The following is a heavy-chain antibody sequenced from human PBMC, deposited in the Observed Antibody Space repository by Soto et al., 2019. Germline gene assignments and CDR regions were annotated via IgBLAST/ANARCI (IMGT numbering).Heavy chain of an antibody. V-gene: IGHV3-23*01. CDR1: GFSFSNSA. CDR3: AKLRLVPTGYYYYYMDV. D-gene: IGHD2-8*02. CDR2: LVGSVHTT. J-gene: IGHJ6*03. Sequence: EVQLLESGGGLGQPGGSLRLSCVASGFSFSNSAMSWVRQAPGRGLEWVSTLVGSVHTTYYADSVKGRFTISRDNSKNTLSLQMNSLRAVDTAIYYCAKLRLVPTGYYYYYMDVWGPGITVTVSS.